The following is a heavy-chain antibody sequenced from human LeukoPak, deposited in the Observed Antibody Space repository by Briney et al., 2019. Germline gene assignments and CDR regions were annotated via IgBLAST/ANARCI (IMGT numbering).Heavy chain of an antibody. J-gene: IGHJ3*02. V-gene: IGHV4-59*01. CDR3: ARDTRNYYDSSGYYYSSWAFDI. Sequence: PSETLSLTCTVSGGSISSYYWSWIRQPPGKGLEWIGYIYYSGSTNYNPSLKSRVTISVDTSKNQFSLKLSSVTAADTAVYYCARDTRNYYDSSGYYYSSWAFDIWGQGTMVTVSS. CDR2: IYYSGST. D-gene: IGHD3-22*01. CDR1: GGSISSYY.